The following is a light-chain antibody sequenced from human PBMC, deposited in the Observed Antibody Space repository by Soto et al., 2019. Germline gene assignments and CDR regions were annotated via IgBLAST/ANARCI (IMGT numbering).Light chain of an antibody. Sequence: DIQMTQSPSSLSASVGDRVTVTCRASQSITTYLNWYQQKPGKAPKLLIYAAASLQSGVPSRFSGSGSGTDFTLTSPSLQPEDFATYICQQSYGKTWTFGQAKKVEI. CDR2: AAA. CDR1: QSITTY. CDR3: QQSYGKTWT. V-gene: IGKV1-39*01. J-gene: IGKJ1*01.